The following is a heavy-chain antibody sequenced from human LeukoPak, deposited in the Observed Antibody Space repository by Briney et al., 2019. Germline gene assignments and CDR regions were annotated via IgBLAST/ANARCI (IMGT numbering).Heavy chain of an antibody. CDR3: ARGVNYDFWSGYKIHQNWFDA. D-gene: IGHD3-3*01. V-gene: IGHV1-69*13. J-gene: IGHJ5*02. CDR1: GGTFSSYA. Sequence: ASVKVSCKASGGTFSSYAISWVRQAPGQGLEWMGGIIPIFGTANYAQKFQGRVTITADESTSTAYMELSSLRSEDAAVYYCARGVNYDFWSGYKIHQNWFDAWGQGTLVTVSS. CDR2: IIPIFGTA.